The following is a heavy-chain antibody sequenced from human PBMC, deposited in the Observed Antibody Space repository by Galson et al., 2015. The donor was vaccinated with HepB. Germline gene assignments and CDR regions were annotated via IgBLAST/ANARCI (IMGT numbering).Heavy chain of an antibody. V-gene: IGHV3-30*03. CDR2: TSYDGNYK. Sequence: LRLSCAASGFSFSYHAIHWVRQAPGKGLEWLAATSYDGNYKYYVDSVKGRFTISRDNSKDTLYLQMDRLRSDDTAVYYCARQSEPGYSAHPLDYWGLGTLVTVSS. CDR3: ARQSEPGYSAHPLDY. J-gene: IGHJ4*02. CDR1: GFSFSYHA. D-gene: IGHD4-11*01.